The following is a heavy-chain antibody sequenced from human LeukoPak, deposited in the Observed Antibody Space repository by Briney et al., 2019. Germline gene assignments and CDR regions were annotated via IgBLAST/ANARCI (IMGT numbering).Heavy chain of an antibody. CDR3: ERGLSSVAFYRSSWYDY. Sequence: SVNVSCKPSRYTYTSYVSSWVRQAPGQELECMGWINAYNGNKNNEQKLHGRVTMTTDTTKSTDYMELRRLRSERTAVYFCERGLSSVAFYRSSWYDYWGQGTLVTVSS. CDR2: INAYNGNK. CDR1: RYTYTSYV. J-gene: IGHJ4*02. V-gene: IGHV1-18*01. D-gene: IGHD6-13*01.